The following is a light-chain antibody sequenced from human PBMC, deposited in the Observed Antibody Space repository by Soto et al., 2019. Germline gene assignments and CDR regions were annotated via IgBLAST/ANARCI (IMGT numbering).Light chain of an antibody. V-gene: IGKV3-20*01. CDR3: QQHGGSPIT. CDR2: GAS. Sequence: EIVMTQSPATLSVSPWERATLSCRASQSVSSNLAWYQQKPGQAPRLLIYGASSRATGIPDRFSGSGSGTDFTLTISRLEPEDFAVYYCQQHGGSPITFGQGTRLEIK. J-gene: IGKJ5*01. CDR1: QSVSSN.